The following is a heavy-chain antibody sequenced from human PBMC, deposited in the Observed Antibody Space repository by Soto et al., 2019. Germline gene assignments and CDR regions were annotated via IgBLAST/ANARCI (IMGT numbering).Heavy chain of an antibody. Sequence: LRLSCAASGFTFSSYGMHWVRQAPGKGLEWVAVISYDGSNKYYADSVKGRFTISRDNSKNTLYLQMNSLRAEDTAVYYCARGRDRYYYGMDVWGQGTTVTVYS. D-gene: IGHD3-10*01. V-gene: IGHV3-30*03. J-gene: IGHJ6*02. CDR2: ISYDGSNK. CDR3: ARGRDRYYYGMDV. CDR1: GFTFSSYG.